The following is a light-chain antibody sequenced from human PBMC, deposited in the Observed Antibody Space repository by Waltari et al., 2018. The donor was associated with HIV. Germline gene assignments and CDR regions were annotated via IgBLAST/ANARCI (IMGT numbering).Light chain of an antibody. CDR1: QSVSSSY. CDR3: QQNADSPPYS. V-gene: IGKV3-20*01. J-gene: IGKJ2*03. CDR2: GAS. Sequence: EIVLTQSPGTLSLSPGERATLSCRASQSVSSSYLAWYQQKPGQAPRLLMYGASSRATGIPDRFSGSGSGTDFTLTINRLEPEDFAVYYCQQNADSPPYSFGQGTKLESK.